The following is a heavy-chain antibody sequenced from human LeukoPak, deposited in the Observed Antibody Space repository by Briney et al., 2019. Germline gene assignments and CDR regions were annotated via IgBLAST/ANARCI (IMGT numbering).Heavy chain of an antibody. D-gene: IGHD6-6*01. J-gene: IGHJ4*02. Sequence: GGSLRLSCAASGFTFTSYAMSWVRQAPGKGLEWVSAISGGGDSTYYADSVKGRFTISRDNSKNTLYLQMSSLRSEDTAVYYCARLVGHSSSQYYFDYWGQGTLVTVSS. CDR3: ARLVGHSSSQYYFDY. CDR2: ISGGGDST. V-gene: IGHV3-23*01. CDR1: GFTFTSYA.